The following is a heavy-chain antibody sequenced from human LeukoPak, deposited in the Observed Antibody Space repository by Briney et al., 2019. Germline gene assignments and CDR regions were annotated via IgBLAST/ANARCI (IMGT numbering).Heavy chain of an antibody. CDR1: GYTFTGYY. D-gene: IGHD3-10*01. Sequence: SVKVSCKSSGYTFTGYYMHWVRQAPGQGLEWMGGIIPIFGTANYAQKFQGRVTITADESTSTAYMELSSLRSEDTAVYYCATRYGSGSYFLDYWGQGTLVTVSS. V-gene: IGHV1-69*13. CDR3: ATRYGSGSYFLDY. CDR2: IIPIFGTA. J-gene: IGHJ4*02.